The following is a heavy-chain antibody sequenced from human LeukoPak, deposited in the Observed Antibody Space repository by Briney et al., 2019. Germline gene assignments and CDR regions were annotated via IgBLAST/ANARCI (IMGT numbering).Heavy chain of an antibody. J-gene: IGHJ4*02. V-gene: IGHV4-61*09. CDR3: AREGQDYDSSGYPIDY. D-gene: IGHD3-22*01. Sequence: SQTLSLTCTVSGGSISSGSYYWSWIRQPAGKGLEWIGYIYYSGSTNYNPSLKSRVTISVDTSKNQFSLKLSSVTAADTAVYYCAREGQDYDSSGYPIDYWGQGTLVTVSS. CDR1: GGSISSGSYY. CDR2: IYYSGST.